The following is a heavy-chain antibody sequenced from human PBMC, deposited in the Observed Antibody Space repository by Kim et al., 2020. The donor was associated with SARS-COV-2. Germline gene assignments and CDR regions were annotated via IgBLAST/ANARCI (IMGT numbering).Heavy chain of an antibody. CDR3: ARGGGDDPEGLDY. J-gene: IGHJ4*02. V-gene: IGHV1-46*01. D-gene: IGHD2-21*02. Sequence: SAQKFQGRVTMTRDTSTSTVYMELSSLRSEDTAVYYCARGGGDDPEGLDYWGQGTLVTVSS.